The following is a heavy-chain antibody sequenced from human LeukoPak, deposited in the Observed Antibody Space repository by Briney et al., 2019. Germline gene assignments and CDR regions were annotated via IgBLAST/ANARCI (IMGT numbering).Heavy chain of an antibody. V-gene: IGHV3-30*02. J-gene: IGHJ3*02. D-gene: IGHD3-9*01. CDR1: GFTFSSSG. CDR3: ARERGPYYDILTGTDAFDI. Sequence: GGSLRLSCAASGFTFSSSGMHWVRQAPGRGLEWVAFIRFDGTTKYYAQSVRGRFTISRDNSKNTLGLQMNSLRAEDTAVYYCARERGPYYDILTGTDAFDIWGQGTMVTVSS. CDR2: IRFDGTTK.